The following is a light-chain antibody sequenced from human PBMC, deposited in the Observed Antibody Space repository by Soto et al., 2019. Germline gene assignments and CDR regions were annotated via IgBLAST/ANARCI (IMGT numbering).Light chain of an antibody. CDR2: AAS. J-gene: IGKJ1*01. CDR3: QKYNSAPTWT. Sequence: DIQMTQSPSSLSASVGDRVTITCRASQSISNYLDWYQLKPGKAPKLLIYAASSLQSGVPSRFSGSGSGTDFTLTISSLQPEDVATYYCQKYNSAPTWTFGQGTKVEIK. CDR1: QSISNY. V-gene: IGKV1-39*01.